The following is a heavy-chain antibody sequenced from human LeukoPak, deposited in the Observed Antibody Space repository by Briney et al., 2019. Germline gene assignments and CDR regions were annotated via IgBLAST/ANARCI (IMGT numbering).Heavy chain of an antibody. D-gene: IGHD1-26*01. CDR1: GGSISSYY. CDR2: IYYSGST. CDR3: ARHTGPWELKKRAFDI. V-gene: IGHV4-59*01. J-gene: IGHJ3*02. Sequence: SETLSLTCTVSGGSISSYYWSWIRQPPGKGLEWVGYIYYSGSTNYNPSLKSRVTISVDTSKNQFSLKLSSVTAADTAVYYYARHTGPWELKKRAFDIWGQGTMVTVSS.